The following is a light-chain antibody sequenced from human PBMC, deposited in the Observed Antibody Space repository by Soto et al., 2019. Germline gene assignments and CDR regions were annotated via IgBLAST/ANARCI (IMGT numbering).Light chain of an antibody. CDR3: QQRSNWPRT. Sequence: EIVLTQSPAALSLSPGDTATLSCRASQSVSYYLAWYQQKPGHAPRLLIYDASNRATGIPTRFSGSGSGTDFTLTIGSLEPEDFAVYYCQQRSNWPRTFGQGT. J-gene: IGKJ2*01. CDR2: DAS. V-gene: IGKV3-11*01. CDR1: QSVSYY.